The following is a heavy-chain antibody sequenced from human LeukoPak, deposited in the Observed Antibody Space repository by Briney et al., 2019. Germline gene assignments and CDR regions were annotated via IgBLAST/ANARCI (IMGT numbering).Heavy chain of an antibody. J-gene: IGHJ5*02. CDR2: IHPGDSHT. V-gene: IGHV5-51*01. Sequence: GESLKISCKGSGYTFTSYWIGWVRQMPGKGLEWMGIIHPGDSHTRYSPSFQGQVTISADKSISTAYLQWSSLKASDTAMYYCTKHVAGGHCSGGSCFGTWFDPWGQGTLVTVSS. D-gene: IGHD2-15*01. CDR1: GYTFTSYW. CDR3: TKHVAGGHCSGGSCFGTWFDP.